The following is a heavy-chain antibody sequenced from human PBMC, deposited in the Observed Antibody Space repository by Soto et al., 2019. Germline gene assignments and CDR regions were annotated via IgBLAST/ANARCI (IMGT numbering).Heavy chain of an antibody. CDR1: GFTFSSYA. D-gene: IGHD3-10*01. J-gene: IGHJ6*03. V-gene: IGHV3-23*01. CDR3: AKGGSAPSSYYYMHV. Sequence: PGGSLGLSCAASGFTFSSYAMSWVRQAPGKGLEWVSAISGSGGSTYYADSVKGRFTISRDNSKNTLYLQMNSLRAEDTAVYYFAKGGSAPSSYYYMHVWGNGTPVTVSS. CDR2: ISGSGGST.